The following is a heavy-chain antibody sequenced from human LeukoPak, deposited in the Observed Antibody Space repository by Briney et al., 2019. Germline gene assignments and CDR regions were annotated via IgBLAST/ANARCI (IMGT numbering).Heavy chain of an antibody. V-gene: IGHV6-1*01. J-gene: IGHJ4*02. Sequence: SQTLSLTCAISGDSVSSDSSAWNWFRQSPSRGLEWLGRTFYSSKWYNGYAVSVKSRITINPDTSKNQFSLQLNSVIPEDTAVYYCARRRYYGYTGYFDYWGQGTPVTVSS. CDR3: ARRRYYGYTGYFDY. CDR1: GDSVSSDSSA. D-gene: IGHD3-22*01. CDR2: TFYSSKWYN.